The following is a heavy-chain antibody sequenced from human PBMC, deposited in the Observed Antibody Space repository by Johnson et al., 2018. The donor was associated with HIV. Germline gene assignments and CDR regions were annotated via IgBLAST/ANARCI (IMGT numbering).Heavy chain of an antibody. Sequence: MLLVESGGDVVRPGGSLRLSCAASGFTFDDYDMTWVRQPPGKGLEWVSGINWNGGSTGYADSVKGRFTISRDNAKNSLYLQMNSLRAEDTALYYCARALVVITDGHAFDIWGQGTMVTVSS. CDR2: INWNGGST. CDR1: GFTFDDYD. CDR3: ARALVVITDGHAFDI. J-gene: IGHJ3*02. D-gene: IGHD3-22*01. V-gene: IGHV3-20*04.